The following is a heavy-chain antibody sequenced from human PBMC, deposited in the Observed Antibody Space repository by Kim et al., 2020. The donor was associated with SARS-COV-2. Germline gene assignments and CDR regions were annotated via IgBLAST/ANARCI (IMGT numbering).Heavy chain of an antibody. J-gene: IGHJ4*02. CDR3: ARLYSGSYTFDY. Sequence: YYVDSVKGRFTISRDNAENSLYLQMNSLRAEDTAVYYCARLYSGSYTFDYWGQGTLVTVSS. D-gene: IGHD1-26*01. V-gene: IGHV3-7*01.